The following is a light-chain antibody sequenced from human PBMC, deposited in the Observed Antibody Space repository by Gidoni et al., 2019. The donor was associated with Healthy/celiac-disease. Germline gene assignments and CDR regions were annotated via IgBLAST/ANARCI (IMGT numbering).Light chain of an antibody. CDR2: QDS. J-gene: IGLJ1*01. V-gene: IGLV3-1*01. CDR1: KLGDKY. CDR3: QAWASSTEV. Sequence: SYELTQPPSVSVPPGQTASITCSGDKLGDKYACWYQQKPGQSPVLVIYQDSKRPSGIPERFSGSNSGNTATLTISGTQAMDEADYYCQAWASSTEVFGTGTKVTV.